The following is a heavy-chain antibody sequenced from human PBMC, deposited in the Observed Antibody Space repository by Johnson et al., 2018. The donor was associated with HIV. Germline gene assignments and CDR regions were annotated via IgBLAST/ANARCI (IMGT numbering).Heavy chain of an antibody. Sequence: VQLVESGGGVVRPGGSLRLSCAASGFTVSSNYMSWVRQAPGKGLEWVSLIYSGGTTYYADSVKGRFTISRDNSKNTLYLQMNSLRAEDTAVYYCARDSSSWYEGAFDIWGQGTMVTVSS. J-gene: IGHJ3*02. D-gene: IGHD6-13*01. CDR2: IYSGGTT. CDR3: ARDSSSWYEGAFDI. CDR1: GFTVSSNY. V-gene: IGHV3-66*01.